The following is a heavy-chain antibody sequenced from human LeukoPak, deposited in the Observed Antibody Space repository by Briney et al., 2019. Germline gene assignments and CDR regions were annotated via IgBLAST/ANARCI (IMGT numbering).Heavy chain of an antibody. D-gene: IGHD6-13*01. Sequence: ASVKVSCKASATFTSYGISWVRQAPGQGLEWMGRIIAYNGDTNYAQKLQGRVTMTIDISTSTTYMELRSLRSDDTAVYYCARVVGLTGYSSSWYSGYYYYMDVWGKGTTVAVSS. CDR1: ATFTSYG. CDR3: ARVVGLTGYSSSWYSGYYYYMDV. CDR2: IIAYNGDT. V-gene: IGHV1-18*01. J-gene: IGHJ6*03.